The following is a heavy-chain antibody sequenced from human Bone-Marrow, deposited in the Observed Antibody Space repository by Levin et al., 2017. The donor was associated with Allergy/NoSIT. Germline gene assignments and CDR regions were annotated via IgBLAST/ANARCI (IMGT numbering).Heavy chain of an antibody. J-gene: IGHJ6*03. CDR3: ARDRVGCTGGVCYNYYYYYMDV. D-gene: IGHD2-8*02. CDR2: IKQDGSEK. V-gene: IGHV3-7*03. Sequence: GGSLRLSCAASGFTFSSYWMSWVRQAPGKGLEWVANIKQDGSEKYYVDSVKGRFTISRDNAKNSLYLQMNSLRAEDTAVYYCARDRVGCTGGVCYNYYYYYMDVWGKGTTVTVSS. CDR1: GFTFSSYW.